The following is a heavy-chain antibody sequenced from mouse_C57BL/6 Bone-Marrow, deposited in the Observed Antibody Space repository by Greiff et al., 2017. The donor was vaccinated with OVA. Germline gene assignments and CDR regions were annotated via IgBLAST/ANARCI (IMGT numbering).Heavy chain of an antibody. CDR3: SRTITTVVATNFDD. CDR1: GYSFTDYN. CDR2: INPNYGTT. D-gene: IGHD1-1*01. V-gene: IGHV1-39*01. Sequence: VQLQQSGPELVKPGASVKISCKASGYSFTDYNMHWVKQSNGQSLEWIGVINPNYGTTSSNQKLKGKATLTVDQSSSTAYMQLNSLTSEDAAVYYRSRTITTVVATNFDDWGQGTTRTGSS. J-gene: IGHJ2*01.